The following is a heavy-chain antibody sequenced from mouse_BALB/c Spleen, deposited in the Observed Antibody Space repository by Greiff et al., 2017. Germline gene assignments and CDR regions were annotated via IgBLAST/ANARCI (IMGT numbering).Heavy chain of an antibody. CDR1: GYTLTGYY. D-gene: IGHD2-1*01. CDR3: ARRDGNYWYFDV. J-gene: IGHJ1*01. Sequence: VQLQQSGPELVKPGASVKISCKASGYTLTGYYIHGLKQRPGQGLEGIGWIYPGDGSTKYNEKFKGKTTLTADKSSSTAYMLLSSLTSEDSAIYFCARRDGNYWYFDVWGAGTTVTVSS. CDR2: IYPGDGST. V-gene: IGHV1S56*01.